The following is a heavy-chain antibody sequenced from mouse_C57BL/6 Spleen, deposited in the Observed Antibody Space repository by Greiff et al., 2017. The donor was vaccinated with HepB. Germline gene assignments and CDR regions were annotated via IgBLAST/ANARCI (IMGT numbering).Heavy chain of an antibody. CDR2: ISDGGSYT. CDR3: ARDKGFAY. V-gene: IGHV5-4*01. Sequence: EVKVVESGGGLVKPGGSLKLSCAASGFTFSSYAMSWVRQTPEKRLEWVATISDGGSYTYYPDNVKGRFTISRDKAKNNLYLQMSHLKSEDTAMYYCARDKGFAYWGQGTLVTVSA. J-gene: IGHJ3*01. CDR1: GFTFSSYA.